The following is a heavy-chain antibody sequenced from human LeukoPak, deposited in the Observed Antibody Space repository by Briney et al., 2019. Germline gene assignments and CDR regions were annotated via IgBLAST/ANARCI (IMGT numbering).Heavy chain of an antibody. D-gene: IGHD3-10*01. CDR2: IHYSGST. Sequence: SETLSLTCTVSGGSISSSSYYWGWIRQPPGKGLEWIGSIHYSGSTYYNPSLKSRVTISVDTSKNQFSLKLSSVTAADTAVYYCARDIITMVRGVIIRSSAFDIWGQGTMVTVSS. CDR3: ARDIITMVRGVIIRSSAFDI. CDR1: GGSISSSSYY. J-gene: IGHJ3*02. V-gene: IGHV4-39*07.